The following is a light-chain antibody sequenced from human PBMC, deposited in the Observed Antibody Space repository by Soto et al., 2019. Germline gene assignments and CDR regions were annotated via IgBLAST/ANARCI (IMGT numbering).Light chain of an antibody. CDR1: QSVSNR. V-gene: IGKV1-12*01. Sequence: DIQITQTPSYVSASFGYRVTISCRASQSVSNRLDWYQQKPGKAPKLLIYGASSLQSGVPLRLGGSGYGTDFNLTIISLQPEDFETYYCQQANNSPITFGQGTRLEIK. CDR2: GAS. CDR3: QQANNSPIT. J-gene: IGKJ5*01.